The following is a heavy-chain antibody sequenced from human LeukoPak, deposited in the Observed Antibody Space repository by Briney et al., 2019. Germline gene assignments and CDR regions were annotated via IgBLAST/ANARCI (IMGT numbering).Heavy chain of an antibody. CDR2: IYYSGST. V-gene: IGHV4-59*08. CDR3: ARQDYDSSGYYPFDY. D-gene: IGHD3-22*01. Sequence: SETLSLTCTASGGSISSYYWSWIRQPPGKGLEWIGYIYYSGSTNYNPSLKSRVTISVDTSKNQFSLKLISVTAADTAVYYCARQDYDSSGYYPFDYWGQGTLVTVSS. J-gene: IGHJ4*02. CDR1: GGSISSYY.